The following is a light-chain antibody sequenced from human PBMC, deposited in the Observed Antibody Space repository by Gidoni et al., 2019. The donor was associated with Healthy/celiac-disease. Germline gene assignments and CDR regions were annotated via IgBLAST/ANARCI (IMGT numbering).Light chain of an antibody. Sequence: QSVLTQPPSASGTPGQRVTISCSGSSSNIGSNYVYWYQQLPGTAPKLLIYRNNQRPSGFPDRFSGSKSGTSASLAISGLRSEDEADYYCAAWDYSLSGHVVFGGGTKLTVL. CDR2: RNN. V-gene: IGLV1-47*01. J-gene: IGLJ2*01. CDR1: SSNIGSNY. CDR3: AAWDYSLSGHVV.